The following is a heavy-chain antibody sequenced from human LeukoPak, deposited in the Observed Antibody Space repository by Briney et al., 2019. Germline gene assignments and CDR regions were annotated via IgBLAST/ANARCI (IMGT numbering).Heavy chain of an antibody. J-gene: IGHJ6*02. V-gene: IGHV1-8*01. CDR1: GYTFTSYD. CDR2: VNPNSGNT. Sequence: ASVKVSCKASGYTFTSYDINWVRQATGQGLEWMGWVNPNSGNTGYAQKFQGRVTMTRNTSISTAYMELSSLRSEDTAVYYCARGNFYSSSWYRYYYYYYGMDVWGQGTTVTVSS. D-gene: IGHD6-13*01. CDR3: ARGNFYSSSWYRYYYYYYGMDV.